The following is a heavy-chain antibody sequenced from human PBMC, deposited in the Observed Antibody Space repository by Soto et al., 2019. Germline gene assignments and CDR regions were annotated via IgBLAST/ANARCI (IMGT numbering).Heavy chain of an antibody. CDR3: ARDLLENCRSGDCSWFDP. Sequence: SETLSLTCTVSGGSISSGGHYWSWIRQHPEEGLEWIGYINHSGTTLYNPSLRSRVTISVDTSKNQFSLTLSSVTAADTAVYYCARDLLENCRSGDCSWFDPWGQGTLVTVSS. J-gene: IGHJ5*02. CDR1: GGSISSGGHY. D-gene: IGHD2-21*02. V-gene: IGHV4-31*03. CDR2: INHSGTT.